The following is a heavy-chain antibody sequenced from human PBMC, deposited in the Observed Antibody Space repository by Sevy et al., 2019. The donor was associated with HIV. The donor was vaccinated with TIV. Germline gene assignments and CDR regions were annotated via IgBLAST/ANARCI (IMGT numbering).Heavy chain of an antibody. V-gene: IGHV3-21*01. CDR3: ARANPTPMSGGYDRPVDY. Sequence: GGSLRLSCAASGFTFSSYSMNWVRQAPGKGLEWVSSISSSSSYIYYADSVKGRFTISRDKAKNSLYLQMNSLRAEDTAVYYCARANPTPMSGGYDRPVDYWGQGTLVTVSS. D-gene: IGHD5-12*01. J-gene: IGHJ4*02. CDR1: GFTFSSYS. CDR2: ISSSSSYI.